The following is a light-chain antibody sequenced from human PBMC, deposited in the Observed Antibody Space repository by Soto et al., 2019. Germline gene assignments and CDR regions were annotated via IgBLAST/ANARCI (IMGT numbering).Light chain of an antibody. CDR3: QQYVNALT. CDR1: QDIRNH. Sequence: DIQMTQSPSSLSASAGDRVTITCQASQDIRNHLNWYQQKAGKAPKLLINDASNFEAGVPARFRGSGAGTDFTLTISSLQPEDIATDYCQQYVNALTFGGGTKVEIK. J-gene: IGKJ4*01. V-gene: IGKV1-33*01. CDR2: DAS.